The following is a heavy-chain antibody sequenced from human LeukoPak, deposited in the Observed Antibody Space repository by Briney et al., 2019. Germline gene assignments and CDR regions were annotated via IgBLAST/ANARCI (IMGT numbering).Heavy chain of an antibody. Sequence: GASVKVSCKASGGTFSSYAISWVRQAPGQGLEWMGRIIPIFGTANYAQKFQGRVTITTDESTSTAYMELRSLSSEDTAVYYCARDWTVARAFDIWGQGTMVTVSS. CDR1: GGTFSSYA. CDR2: IIPIFGTA. CDR3: ARDWTVARAFDI. V-gene: IGHV1-69*05. D-gene: IGHD5-12*01. J-gene: IGHJ3*02.